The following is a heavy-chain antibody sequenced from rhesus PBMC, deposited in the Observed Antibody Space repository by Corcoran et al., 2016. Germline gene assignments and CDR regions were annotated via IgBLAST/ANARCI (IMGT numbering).Heavy chain of an antibody. J-gene: IGHJ2*01. D-gene: IGHD3-22*01. CDR3: ARVVWSDYSWYFDL. CDR2: IYGSGSST. CDR1: GDSISGNY. Sequence: QVRLQQWGEGLVKPSETLSLTCAVYGDSISGNYYWTWLRQVPGKGLEWIGYIYGSGSSTNYNPSRKRRVTLSVDTSKNQLSLKLSSVPAADTAVDYCARVVWSDYSWYFDLWGPGTPITISS. V-gene: IGHV4S11*01.